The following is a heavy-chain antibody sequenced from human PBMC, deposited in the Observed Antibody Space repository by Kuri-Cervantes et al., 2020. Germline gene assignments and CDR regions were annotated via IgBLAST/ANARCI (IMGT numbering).Heavy chain of an antibody. D-gene: IGHD1-26*01. CDR2: FGNRGDST. J-gene: IGHJ6*02. CDR1: GFTFSSYG. Sequence: GGSLRLSCAASGFTFSSYGMHWVRQAPGKGLEWISGFGNRGDSTYYADAVKGRFTISRDNSKNTLYLQMSSLRAEDTAVYYCARDGAWVGAISGMDVWGQGTTVTVSS. CDR3: ARDGAWVGAISGMDV. V-gene: IGHV3-23*01.